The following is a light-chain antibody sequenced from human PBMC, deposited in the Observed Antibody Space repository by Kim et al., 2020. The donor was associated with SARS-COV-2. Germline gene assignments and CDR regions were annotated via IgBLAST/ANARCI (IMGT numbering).Light chain of an antibody. V-gene: IGLV4-69*01. CDR2: LNSDGSH. J-gene: IGLJ3*02. CDR1: SGHSRDA. Sequence: PVKLTCTLGSGHSRDASACHQQQPEKGPRYLMKLNSDGSHTKGDGTPDRFSGSSSGAERYLTISSLQSEDEADYYCQTWGTGTWVFGGGTKLTVL. CDR3: QTWGTGTWV.